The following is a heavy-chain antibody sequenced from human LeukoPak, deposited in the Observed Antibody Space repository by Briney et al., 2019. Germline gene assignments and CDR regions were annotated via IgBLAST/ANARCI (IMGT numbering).Heavy chain of an antibody. CDR2: IYYTGST. V-gene: IGHV4-59*08. Sequence: SETLSLTCTVSGGSISSYYWSWIRQPPGRGLGWVAYIYYTGSTNYNPSLKSRVTISVDTSKNQFSLKLSSVTAADTAVYYCARHFGDAYSRSFDLWGQGTLVTVSS. D-gene: IGHD5-24*01. CDR1: GGSISSYY. J-gene: IGHJ4*02. CDR3: ARHFGDAYSRSFDL.